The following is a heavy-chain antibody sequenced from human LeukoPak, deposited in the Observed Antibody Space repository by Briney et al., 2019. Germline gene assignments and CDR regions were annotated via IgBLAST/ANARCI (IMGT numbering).Heavy chain of an antibody. J-gene: IGHJ4*02. Sequence: GGSLRLSCAASGFTFSSYNMNWVRQAPGKGLEWVSSISFSSTYIYYADSVKGRFTISRDNAKNSLYLQMNSLRSDDTAVYYCARVFGRQLPDYWGQGTLVTVSS. CDR3: ARVFGRQLPDY. CDR2: ISFSSTYI. CDR1: GFTFSSYN. D-gene: IGHD1-26*01. V-gene: IGHV3-21*04.